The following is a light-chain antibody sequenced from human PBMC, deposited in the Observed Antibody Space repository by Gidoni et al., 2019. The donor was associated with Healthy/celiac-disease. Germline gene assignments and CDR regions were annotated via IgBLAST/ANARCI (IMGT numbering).Light chain of an antibody. CDR2: QDS. V-gene: IGLV3-1*01. CDR3: QAWDSSTYVV. CDR1: KLGDKY. Sequence: SYDLTQPPSVSGSPGQTASITCSGDKLGDKYACWYQQKPGPSPVLVIYQDSKRPSGIPERFSGSNSGNTATLTISGTQAMDEADYYCQAWDSSTYVVFGGGTKLTVL. J-gene: IGLJ2*01.